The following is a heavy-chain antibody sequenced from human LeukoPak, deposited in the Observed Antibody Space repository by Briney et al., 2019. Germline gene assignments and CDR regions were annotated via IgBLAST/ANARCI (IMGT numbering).Heavy chain of an antibody. CDR3: ARGTTGGYSYGPDNWFDP. Sequence: VGPVKVSCKASGYTFTSYDINWVRQATGQGLEWMGWMNPNSGNTGYAQKFQGRVSMTRDTSISTAYMELSSLRSEDTAVYYCARGTTGGYSYGPDNWFDPWGQGTLVTVSS. J-gene: IGHJ5*02. V-gene: IGHV1-8*01. D-gene: IGHD5-18*01. CDR1: GYTFTSYD. CDR2: MNPNSGNT.